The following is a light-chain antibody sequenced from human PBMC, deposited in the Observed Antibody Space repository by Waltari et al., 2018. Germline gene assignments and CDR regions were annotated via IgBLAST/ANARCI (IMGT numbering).Light chain of an antibody. Sequence: ENVLTQSPGTLSLSPGDRATLSCRASHMVASNYIAWYQQRPGQAPRLLIFGASSRATGIPDRVSGSGSGTDFTLTISRLEPEDFAFYYCQHYGNSPQLTFAGGTRLEIK. CDR1: HMVASNY. V-gene: IGKV3-20*01. CDR3: QHYGNSPQLT. CDR2: GAS. J-gene: IGKJ4*01.